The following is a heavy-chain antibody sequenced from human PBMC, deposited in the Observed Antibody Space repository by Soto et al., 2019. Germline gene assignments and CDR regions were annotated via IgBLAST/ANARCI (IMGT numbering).Heavy chain of an antibody. CDR3: ARHADWVRSYGSPYGMDV. J-gene: IGHJ6*02. D-gene: IGHD5-18*01. CDR2: IYPGDSDT. Sequence: GESLKIFCKGSGYSLTSYWIGWVRQMPGKGLEWMGIIYPGDSDTRYSPSFQGQVTISADKSISTAYLQWSSLKASDTAMYYCARHADWVRSYGSPYGMDVWGQGTTVTVSS. CDR1: GYSLTSYW. V-gene: IGHV5-51*01.